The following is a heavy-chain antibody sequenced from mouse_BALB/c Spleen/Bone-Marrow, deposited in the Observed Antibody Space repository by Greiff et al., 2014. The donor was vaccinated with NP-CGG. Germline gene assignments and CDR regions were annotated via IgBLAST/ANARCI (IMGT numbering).Heavy chain of an antibody. CDR3: ARGDRYDVRFDY. CDR1: GYTFSSFW. J-gene: IGHJ2*01. Sequence: VKLVESGAELMKPGASVKISCKATGYTFSSFWIEWVKQRPGHGLEWIGEILPGSDSTNYNEKFKGKATLTADTSSNTAYMQLSSLTSEDSAVYYCARGDRYDVRFDYWGQGTTLTVSS. V-gene: IGHV1-9*01. D-gene: IGHD2-14*01. CDR2: ILPGSDST.